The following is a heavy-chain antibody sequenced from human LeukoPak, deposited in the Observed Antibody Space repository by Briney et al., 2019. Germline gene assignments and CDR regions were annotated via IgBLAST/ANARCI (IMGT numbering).Heavy chain of an antibody. CDR3: ARGENYYDNSGYDY. J-gene: IGHJ4*02. V-gene: IGHV4-34*01. D-gene: IGHD3-22*01. CDR2: INHSGTT. Sequence: SETLSLTCAVYGGSFSGYYWYWIRQPPGKGLEWLGEINHSGTTNSNPSLKSRFTISVDTSKNQFSLKLSSVTAADTAVYYCARGENYYDNSGYDYWGQGPLVTVST. CDR1: GGSFSGYY.